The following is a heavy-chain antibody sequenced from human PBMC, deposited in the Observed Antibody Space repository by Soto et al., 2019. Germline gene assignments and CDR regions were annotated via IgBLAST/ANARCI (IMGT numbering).Heavy chain of an antibody. CDR1: GVSVGSDAYY. D-gene: IGHD3-16*02. J-gene: IGHJ4*02. CDR2: VSHKGNT. Sequence: QVQLQQSGPGLVKPLQTLSLTCAVSGVSVGSDAYYWSWIRQHPGKGLEWVGFVSHKGNTYYNPSLKSRLTLSVNMSRNQFFLNLTSVTAADTVLYFSATYRFTSAWSKFDYWGQGTLVTVSS. V-gene: IGHV4-31*11. CDR3: ATYRFTSAWSKFDY.